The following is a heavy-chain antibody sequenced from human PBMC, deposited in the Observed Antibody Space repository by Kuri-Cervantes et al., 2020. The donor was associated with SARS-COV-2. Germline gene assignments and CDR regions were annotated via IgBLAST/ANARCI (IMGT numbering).Heavy chain of an antibody. D-gene: IGHD3-10*01. CDR3: ARDKGFFGGQPERGFDY. CDR2: IIPIFGTA. CDR1: GGTFSSYA. V-gene: IGHV1-69*05. J-gene: IGHJ4*02. Sequence: SVKVSCKASGGTFSSYAISWVRQAPGQGLEWMGGIIPIFGTANFAQKFKGRVTNTTDKSTSTAYMELRSLRSDDTAVYHCARDKGFFGGQPERGFDYWGQGTLVTVSS.